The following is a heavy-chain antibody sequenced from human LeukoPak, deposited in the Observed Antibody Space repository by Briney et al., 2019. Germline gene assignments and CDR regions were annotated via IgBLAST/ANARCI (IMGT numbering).Heavy chain of an antibody. J-gene: IGHJ4*02. D-gene: IGHD4-17*01. V-gene: IGHV3-15*01. CDR3: TTDPPRYGDYGPFSFDY. CDR2: IKSKTDGGTT. CDR1: GFTFSNAW. Sequence: GGSLRLSCAASGFTFSNAWMSWVRQAPGKGLEWVGRIKSKTDGGTTDYAAPVKGRFTISRDDSKNTLYLQMNSLKTEDTAVYYCTTDPPRYGDYGPFSFDYWGQGTLVTVSS.